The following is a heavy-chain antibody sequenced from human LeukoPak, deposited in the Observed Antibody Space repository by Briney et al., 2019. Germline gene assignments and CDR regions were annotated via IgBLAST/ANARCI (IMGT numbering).Heavy chain of an antibody. CDR2: ISGSGGST. CDR1: GFTFSSYG. CDR3: AKDRGTTMVRGDSENFDY. D-gene: IGHD3-10*01. J-gene: IGHJ4*02. V-gene: IGHV3-23*01. Sequence: GGSLRLSCTASGFTFSSYGMSWVRQAPGKGLEWVSAISGSGGSTYYADSVKGRFTISRDNSKNTLYLQMNSLRAEDTAVYYCAKDRGTTMVRGDSENFDYWGQGTLVTVSS.